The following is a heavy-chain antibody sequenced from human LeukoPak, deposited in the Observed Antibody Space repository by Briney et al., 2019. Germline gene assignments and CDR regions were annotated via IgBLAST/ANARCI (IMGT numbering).Heavy chain of an antibody. V-gene: IGHV1-18*01. J-gene: IGHJ4*02. CDR2: ISAYNGNT. Sequence: GASVKVSCKASGYTFTSYGISWVRQAPGQGLEWMGWISAYNGNTNYAQKLQGRVTMTTDTPTSTAYMELRSLRSDDTAVYYCARAARGGYNSKYYFDYWGQGTLVTVSS. D-gene: IGHD5-24*01. CDR3: ARAARGGYNSKYYFDY. CDR1: GYTFTSYG.